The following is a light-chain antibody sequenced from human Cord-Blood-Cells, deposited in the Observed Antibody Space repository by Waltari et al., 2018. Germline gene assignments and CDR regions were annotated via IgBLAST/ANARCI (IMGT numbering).Light chain of an antibody. J-gene: IGLJ3*02. CDR3: AAWDDSLSGWV. CDR2: RNN. CDR1: SSNIGSNY. V-gene: IGLV1-47*01. Sequence: QSVLTQPPSASGTPGQRVTLSCSASSSNIGSNYVYCYQQLPGTAPKLLIYRNNQRPSGVPDRFSGSKSGTSASLAISGLRSEDEADYYCAAWDDSLSGWVFGGGTKLTVL.